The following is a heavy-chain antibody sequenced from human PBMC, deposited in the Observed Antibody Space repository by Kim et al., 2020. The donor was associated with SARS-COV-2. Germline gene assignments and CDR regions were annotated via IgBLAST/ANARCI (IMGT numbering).Heavy chain of an antibody. CDR3: ARRRDNWFVW. V-gene: IGHV1-69*01. J-gene: IGHJ4*02. Sequence: ANYAQKFQGRVTITADESTSTAYMGLSSLRSEDTAVYYCARRRDNWFVWWGQGTLVTVSS. CDR2: A. D-gene: IGHD1-20*01.